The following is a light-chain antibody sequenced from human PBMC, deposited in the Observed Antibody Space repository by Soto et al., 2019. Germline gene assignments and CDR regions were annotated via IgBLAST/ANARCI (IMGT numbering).Light chain of an antibody. Sequence: EIVMTQSPATLSVSPGERATLSCRASQSVGRNLAWYQQKPGQAPRLLIYGASIRATGIPARFSGSGSGTEFTLTISSLQSEDFALYYCQQYGSSPLYTFGQGTKLEI. CDR1: QSVGRN. CDR3: QQYGSSPLYT. J-gene: IGKJ2*01. CDR2: GAS. V-gene: IGKV3-15*01.